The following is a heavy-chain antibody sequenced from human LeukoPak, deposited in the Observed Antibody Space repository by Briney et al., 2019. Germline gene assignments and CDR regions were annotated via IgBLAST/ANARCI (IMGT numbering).Heavy chain of an antibody. Sequence: GGSLRLSCAASGFTFSSYGMHWVRQAPGKGLEWVAVISYDGSNKYYADSVKGRFTISRDNSKNTLYLQMNSLRAEDTAVYYCAKDLRTVAGIFDYWGQGTLVTVSS. CDR1: GFTFSSYG. V-gene: IGHV3-30*18. D-gene: IGHD6-19*01. CDR3: AKDLRTVAGIFDY. CDR2: ISYDGSNK. J-gene: IGHJ4*02.